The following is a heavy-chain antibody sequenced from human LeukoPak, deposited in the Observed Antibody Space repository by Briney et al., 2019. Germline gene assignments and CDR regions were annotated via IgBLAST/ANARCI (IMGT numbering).Heavy chain of an antibody. J-gene: IGHJ5*02. V-gene: IGHV4-59*01. D-gene: IGHD2-2*01. CDR3: ARGVWAPAADNWFDP. CDR2: IYYSGST. CDR1: GGSISSYY. Sequence: SETLSLTCTVSGGSISSYYWSWIRQPLGKGLEWIGYIYYSGSTNYNPSLKSRVTISVDTSKNQFSLKLSSVTAADTAVYYCARGVWAPAADNWFDPWGQGTLVTVSS.